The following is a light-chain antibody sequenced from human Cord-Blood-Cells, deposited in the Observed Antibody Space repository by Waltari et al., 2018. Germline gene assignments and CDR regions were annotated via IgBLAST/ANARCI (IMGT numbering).Light chain of an antibody. J-gene: IGLJ3*02. Sequence: QSALTPPASVSGSPGQSITISCTGTSSDVVGYNYVSWYQQHPGKAPKLMIYDVSKRPSGVSNRFSGSKSGNTASLTISGLQAEDEADYYCSSYTSSSTWVFGGGTKLTVL. CDR1: SSDVVGYNY. CDR2: DVS. V-gene: IGLV2-14*01. CDR3: SSYTSSSTWV.